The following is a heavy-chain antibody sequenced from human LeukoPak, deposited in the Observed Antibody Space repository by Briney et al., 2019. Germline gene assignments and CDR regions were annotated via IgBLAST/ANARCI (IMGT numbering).Heavy chain of an antibody. J-gene: IGHJ2*01. V-gene: IGHV3-30-3*01. CDR3: VRDCGGNNGRVYWYFDL. D-gene: IGHD4-23*01. Sequence: GGSLGLSCAAPEFTFRSYAMHGVRRAPGKGLGWVAVISYDGSNKYYADSVKGRFTISRDNSKNTLSLQMNSLRVEDTAVYYCVRDCGGNNGRVYWYFDLWGRGTLVTVSS. CDR2: ISYDGSNK. CDR1: EFTFRSYA.